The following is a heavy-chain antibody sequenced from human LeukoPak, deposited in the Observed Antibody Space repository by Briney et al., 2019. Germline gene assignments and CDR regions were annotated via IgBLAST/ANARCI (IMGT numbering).Heavy chain of an antibody. V-gene: IGHV3-53*01. CDR1: GFTVSSNY. CDR3: AKQIMTTVTTDAFDI. D-gene: IGHD4-17*01. Sequence: GGSLRLSCAASGFTVSSNYMSWVRQAPGKGLEWVSVIYSGGSTYYADSVKGRSTISRDNSKNTLYLQMNSLRAEDTAVYYCAKQIMTTVTTDAFDIWGQGTMVTVSS. CDR2: IYSGGST. J-gene: IGHJ3*02.